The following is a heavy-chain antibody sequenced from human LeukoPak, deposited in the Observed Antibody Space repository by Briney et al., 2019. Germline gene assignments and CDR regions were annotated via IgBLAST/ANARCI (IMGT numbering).Heavy chain of an antibody. CDR1: GFSFSSYS. CDR2: ISSSSSDI. J-gene: IGHJ4*02. Sequence: GRSLRLSCAASGFSFSSYSINWVRQAPGEGLGWVSSISSSSSDIYYADSVKGRFTISRDNAKNSLYLQKNSLRAEDTAVYYCARAWQEYYDSSGYYNLWSQGTLVTVSS. D-gene: IGHD3-22*01. V-gene: IGHV3-21*01. CDR3: ARAWQEYYDSSGYYNL.